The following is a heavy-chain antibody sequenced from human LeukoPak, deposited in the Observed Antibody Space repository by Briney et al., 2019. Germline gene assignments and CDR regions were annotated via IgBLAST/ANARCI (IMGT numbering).Heavy chain of an antibody. Sequence: GGSLRLSCAASGFTFSSYEMNWVRQAPGKGLEWVSYISSGGGTIYYADSAKGRFTISRDNAKNSLYLQMNSLRAEDTAVYYCASIAAVAARGVYWGQGTLVTVSS. CDR1: GFTFSSYE. CDR2: ISSGGGTI. V-gene: IGHV3-48*03. CDR3: ASIAAVAARGVY. D-gene: IGHD6-13*01. J-gene: IGHJ4*02.